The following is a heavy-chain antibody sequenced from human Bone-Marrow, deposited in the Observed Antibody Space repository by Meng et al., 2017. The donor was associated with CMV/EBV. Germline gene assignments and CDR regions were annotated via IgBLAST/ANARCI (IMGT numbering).Heavy chain of an antibody. CDR1: GFTFSSHR. D-gene: IGHD3-10*01. V-gene: IGHV3-20*04. J-gene: IGHJ4*02. CDR3: ARDIGSGSYYFSDY. CDR2: INWNGGST. Sequence: GESLKISGAASGFTFSSHRKNWVRQAPGKGLEWVSGINWNGGSTGYADSVKGRFTISRDNAKNSLYLQMNSLRAEDTALYYCARDIGSGSYYFSDYWGQGTLVTVSS.